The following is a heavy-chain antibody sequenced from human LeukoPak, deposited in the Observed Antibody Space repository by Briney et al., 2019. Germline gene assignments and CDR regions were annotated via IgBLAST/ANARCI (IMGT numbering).Heavy chain of an antibody. CDR3: ARVDYDFWSGYYSHYYYYMDV. Sequence: SETLSLTCTVSGGSISSYYWSWIRQPPGKGLEWIGYIYYSGSTNYNPSLKSRVTISVDTSKNQFSLKLSSVTAADTAVYYCARVDYDFWSGYYSHYYYYMDVWGKGTTVTVSS. D-gene: IGHD3-3*01. CDR1: GGSISSYY. V-gene: IGHV4-59*01. J-gene: IGHJ6*03. CDR2: IYYSGST.